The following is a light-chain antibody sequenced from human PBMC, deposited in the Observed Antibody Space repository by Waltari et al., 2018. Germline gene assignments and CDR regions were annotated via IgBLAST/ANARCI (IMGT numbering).Light chain of an antibody. Sequence: PLPRPASVSGPPGRPITISSPGPTIDFVVYNNFSWYQHHPGKAPKLIIYEVTNRPSGLSGRFSGSKSGNTASLTISGLQAEDEADYYCSSYRANSPVVFGGGTKLTVL. J-gene: IGLJ2*01. CDR2: EVT. V-gene: IGLV2-14*01. CDR3: SSYRANSPVV. CDR1: TIDFVVYNN.